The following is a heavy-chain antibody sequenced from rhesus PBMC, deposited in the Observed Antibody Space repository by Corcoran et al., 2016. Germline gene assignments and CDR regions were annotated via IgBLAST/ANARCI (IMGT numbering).Heavy chain of an antibody. Sequence: QLQLHESVPGLVKPSETLSRTSTVSGGSVRRINWWTWVRPPPGNGPEWIGYISGSRGSTYYNPYLKRRVTISTETSKNQSSLKLSSVTAADTAVYYCARDLSNYVYFEFWGQGAPVTVPS. CDR3: ARDLSNYVYFEF. J-gene: IGHJ1*01. V-gene: IGHV4-65*01. CDR1: GGSVRRINW. D-gene: IGHD4-23*01. CDR2: ISGSRGST.